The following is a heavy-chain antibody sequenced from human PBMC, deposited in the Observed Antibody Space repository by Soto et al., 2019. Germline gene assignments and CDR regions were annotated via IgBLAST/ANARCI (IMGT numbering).Heavy chain of an antibody. V-gene: IGHV1-69*01. Sequence: QVQLVQSGAEVKKPGSSVKVSCKASGGTFSSYAISWVRQAPGQGLEWMGGIIPIFGTANYAQKFQGRVKITADESTSTAYMELSSLRSEDTAVYYCARGRLIVVVVAATPLDVWGQGTTVTVSS. CDR3: ARGRLIVVVVAATPLDV. J-gene: IGHJ6*02. CDR2: IIPIFGTA. D-gene: IGHD2-15*01. CDR1: GGTFSSYA.